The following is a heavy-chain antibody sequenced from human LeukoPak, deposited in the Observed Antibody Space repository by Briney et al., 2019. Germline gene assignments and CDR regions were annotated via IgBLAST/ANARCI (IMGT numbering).Heavy chain of an antibody. Sequence: GGSLRLSCAASGFTFSSYSMNWVRQAPGKGLEWVSSISSSSSYIYCADSVKGRFTISRDNAKNSLYLQMNSLRAEDTAVYYCARDHHYGSGLGHFDYWGQGTLVTVSS. V-gene: IGHV3-21*01. CDR2: ISSSSSYI. CDR3: ARDHHYGSGLGHFDY. D-gene: IGHD3-10*01. J-gene: IGHJ4*02. CDR1: GFTFSSYS.